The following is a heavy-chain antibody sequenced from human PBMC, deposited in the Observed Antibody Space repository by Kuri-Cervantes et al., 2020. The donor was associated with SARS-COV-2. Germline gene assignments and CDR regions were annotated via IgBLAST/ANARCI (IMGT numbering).Heavy chain of an antibody. CDR3: AREGDLTGLFDY. J-gene: IGHJ4*02. D-gene: IGHD3-16*01. CDR2: ISYDGSNK. V-gene: IGHV3-30*19. CDR1: GFTFSYFG. Sequence: GGSLRLSCAASGFTFSYFGMHWVRQAPGKGLEWVAVISYDGSNKYYADSVKGRFTISRDNSKNTLYLQMNSLRAEDTAVYYCAREGDLTGLFDYWGQGTLVTVSS.